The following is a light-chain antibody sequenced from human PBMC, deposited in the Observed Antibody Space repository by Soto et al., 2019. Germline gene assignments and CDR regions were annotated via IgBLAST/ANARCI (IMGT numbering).Light chain of an antibody. CDR3: QQYNNWWT. CDR1: QSVSSN. CDR2: GAS. V-gene: IGKV3-15*01. Sequence: IVMTQSPATLSVSPWERATLSCRASQSVSSNLAWYQQKPGQAPRLLIYGASIRATGIPARFSGSGSGTEFTLTIRSLQSEDSAVYCCQQYNNWWTFGQGTKVDIK. J-gene: IGKJ1*01.